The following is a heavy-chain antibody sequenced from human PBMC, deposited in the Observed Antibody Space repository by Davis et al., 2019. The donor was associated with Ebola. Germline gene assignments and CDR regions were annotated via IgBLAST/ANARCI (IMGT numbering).Heavy chain of an antibody. D-gene: IGHD5-18*01. V-gene: IGHV3-30*18. CDR3: AKDGYSYGRTFDY. Sequence: GESLKISCAASGFTFSSHWMSWVRQAPGKGLEWVAVISYDGSNKYYADSVKGRFTISRDNSKNTLYLQMNSLRAEDTAVYYCAKDGYSYGRTFDYWGQGTLVTVSS. J-gene: IGHJ4*02. CDR2: ISYDGSNK. CDR1: GFTFSSHW.